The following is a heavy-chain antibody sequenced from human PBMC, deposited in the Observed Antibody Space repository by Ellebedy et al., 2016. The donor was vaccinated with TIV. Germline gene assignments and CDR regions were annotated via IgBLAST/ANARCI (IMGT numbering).Heavy chain of an antibody. D-gene: IGHD1-14*01. J-gene: IGHJ4*01. CDR3: ARDFLPTSPDYFDF. Sequence: GESLKISCTASGFSFTSYEMHWVRQAPGKGLEWVAVLGFDGITKKYADAVKGRFTISRDTSKSTVYLQMNSLRPDDTAVYYCARDFLPTSPDYFDFWGHGTLVTVSS. CDR1: GFSFTSYE. V-gene: IGHV3-30-3*01. CDR2: LGFDGITK.